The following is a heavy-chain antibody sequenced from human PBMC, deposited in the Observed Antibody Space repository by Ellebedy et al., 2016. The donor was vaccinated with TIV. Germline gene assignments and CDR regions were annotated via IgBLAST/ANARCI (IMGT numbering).Heavy chain of an antibody. J-gene: IGHJ4*02. V-gene: IGHV1-18*01. D-gene: IGHD5-24*01. CDR3: ARAWRDGYNFPLGDY. CDR2: ISAYNGNT. Sequence: AASVKVPCKASGYTFTSYGISWVRQAPGQGLEWMGWISAYNGNTNYAQKHQGRVTMTTDTSTSTAYMELRSLRSDDTAVYYCARAWRDGYNFPLGDYWGQGTLVTVSS. CDR1: GYTFTSYG.